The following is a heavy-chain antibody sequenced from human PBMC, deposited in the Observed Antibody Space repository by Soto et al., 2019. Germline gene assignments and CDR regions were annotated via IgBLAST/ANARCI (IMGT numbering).Heavy chain of an antibody. J-gene: IGHJ4*02. CDR1: GGSISGSYYY. CDR2: VFYTGFT. Sequence: PSETLSLTCAVSGGSISGSYYYWAWLRQSPGKGPEWIGSVFYTGFTSYNPSLESRVSVSVDTSKSQFSLKLGAVTAADTAVYYCATSQKGYNWNYFDHWGQGALVTVSS. V-gene: IGHV4-39*01. D-gene: IGHD1-20*01. CDR3: ATSQKGYNWNYFDH.